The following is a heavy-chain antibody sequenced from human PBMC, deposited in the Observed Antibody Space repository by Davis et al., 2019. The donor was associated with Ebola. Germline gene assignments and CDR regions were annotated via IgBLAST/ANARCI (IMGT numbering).Heavy chain of an antibody. CDR1: VITFSSYA. D-gene: IGHD3-3*01. CDR3: ARSGLSFGVVKYHYGMDV. CDR2: ISGSGGTT. Sequence: GGSLRLSCADSVITFSSYAMTWVRQAPGKGLEWVSAISGSGGTTYYAGSVKGRFTVSRDNSKKTMYLQMNSLRAEDTAVYYCARSGLSFGVVKYHYGMDVWGKGTTVTVSP. J-gene: IGHJ6*04. V-gene: IGHV3-23*01.